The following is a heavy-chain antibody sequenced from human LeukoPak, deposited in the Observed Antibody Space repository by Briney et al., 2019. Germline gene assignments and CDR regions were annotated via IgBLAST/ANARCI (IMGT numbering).Heavy chain of an antibody. V-gene: IGHV4-59*08. J-gene: IGHJ4*02. Sequence: PSETLSLTCTVSGGSISSYYWSWIRQPPGKGLEWIGYIYYTGATSYNPSLKSRVTISVDTSKKQFSLRLTSVTAADTAVYYCARYGGSGWVIDNWGQGTLVTVSS. CDR1: GGSISSYY. CDR2: IYYTGAT. D-gene: IGHD6-19*01. CDR3: ARYGGSGWVIDN.